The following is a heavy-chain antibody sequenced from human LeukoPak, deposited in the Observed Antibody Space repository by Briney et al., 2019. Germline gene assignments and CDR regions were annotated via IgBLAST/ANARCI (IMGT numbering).Heavy chain of an antibody. D-gene: IGHD6-13*01. CDR1: GFTFSDYG. Sequence: GGSLRLSCAASGFTFSDYGMHWVRQAPGKGLEWVAFIRNDGSNDYYPDSVKGRFTISRDNSRNTLYLQMNGLRAEDTAFYYCAKGGSSSHNWFDPWGQGTRVTVSS. V-gene: IGHV3-30*02. J-gene: IGHJ5*02. CDR2: IRNDGSND. CDR3: AKGGSSSHNWFDP.